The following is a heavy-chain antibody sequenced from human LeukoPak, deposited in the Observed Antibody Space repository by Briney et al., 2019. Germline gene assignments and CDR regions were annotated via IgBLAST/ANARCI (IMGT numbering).Heavy chain of an antibody. CDR1: GGSFSGYY. CDR3: ARVGSFCMDV. J-gene: IGHJ6*03. Sequence: SETLSLTCAVYGGSFSGYYWSWIRQPPGKGLEWIGYVSNSGTTNCNPSLKSRVTISVDTSKNQFSLKLSSVTAADTAVYYCARVGSFCMDVWGKGTTVTVSS. CDR2: VSNSGTT. V-gene: IGHV4-59*01.